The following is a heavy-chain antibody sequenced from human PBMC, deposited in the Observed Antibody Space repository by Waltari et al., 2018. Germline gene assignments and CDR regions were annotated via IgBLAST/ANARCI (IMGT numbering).Heavy chain of an antibody. D-gene: IGHD3-9*01. Sequence: EVQLVESGGGLVQPGGSLRLSGVASGFTFSSYWMHWVRQAPGKGLVWASRINNDGTSTSGADSVKGRFTISRDNAKNTLYLQMNSLRAEDTAVDYCTRAGYYRFDYWGQGTLATVSS. J-gene: IGHJ4*02. CDR2: INNDGTST. CDR1: GFTFSSYW. V-gene: IGHV3-74*01. CDR3: TRAGYYRFDY.